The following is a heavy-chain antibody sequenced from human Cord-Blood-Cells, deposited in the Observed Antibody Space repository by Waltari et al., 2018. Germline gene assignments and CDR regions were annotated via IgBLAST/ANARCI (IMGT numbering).Heavy chain of an antibody. V-gene: IGHV1-3*01. J-gene: IGHJ2*01. CDR2: INAGNGNT. CDR3: ARPYCSGGSCYCYFDL. CDR1: GYTFTSYA. Sequence: QVQLVQSGAEVKKPGASVKVSCKASGYTFTSYAMHWVRQAPGQRLEWMGWINAGNGNTKYSQKFQGRVTITRDTSASTAYMELSSLRSEDTAVYYCARPYCSGGSCYCYFDLWGRGTLVTVSS. D-gene: IGHD2-15*01.